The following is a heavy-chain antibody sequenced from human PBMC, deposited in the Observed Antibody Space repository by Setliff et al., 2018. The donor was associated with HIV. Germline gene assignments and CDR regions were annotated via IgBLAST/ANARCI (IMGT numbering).Heavy chain of an antibody. V-gene: IGHV4-38-2*02. CDR2: IYNTGRT. Sequence: SETLSLTCSVSGDSITRGSYWGWVRQPPGKGLEWLGHIYNTGRTYDNPTLKSRVTISVDTSKNQFPLELTSVTAADTAVFYCVRVSSSGYYEEGAFDIWGQGTVVTVSS. J-gene: IGHJ3*02. CDR3: VRVSSSGYYEEGAFDI. D-gene: IGHD3-22*01. CDR1: GDSITRGSY.